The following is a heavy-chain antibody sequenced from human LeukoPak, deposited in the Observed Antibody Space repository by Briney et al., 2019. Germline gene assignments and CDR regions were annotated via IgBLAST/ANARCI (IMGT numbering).Heavy chain of an antibody. CDR3: AKGLGNYVGEYMDV. J-gene: IGHJ6*03. CDR2: ISHNGGTT. D-gene: IGHD4-11*01. V-gene: IGHV3-23*01. CDR1: GFNFSSYA. Sequence: GGSLRLSCAASGFNFSSYAMTWVRQAPGKGLEWVSPISHNGGTTYYADSVKGRFTISRDNSKNTLYLQMNSLRAEDTAVYYCAKGLGNYVGEYMDVWGKGTTVTVSS.